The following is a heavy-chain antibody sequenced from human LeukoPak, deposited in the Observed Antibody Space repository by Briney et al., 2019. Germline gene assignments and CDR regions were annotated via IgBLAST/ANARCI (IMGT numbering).Heavy chain of an antibody. V-gene: IGHV4-39*01. CDR3: ARLVGSSWYHEVLRGRDY. CDR2: IYYSGST. CDR1: GGSISSRPYY. D-gene: IGHD6-13*01. Sequence: SETLSLTCTVSGGSISSRPYYWGWIRQPPGKGLEYIGNIYYSGSTYYNPSLKSRVTISVDKSKNQFSLKLSSVTAADTALYYCARLVGSSWYHEVLRGRDYWGQGTLVTVSS. J-gene: IGHJ4*02.